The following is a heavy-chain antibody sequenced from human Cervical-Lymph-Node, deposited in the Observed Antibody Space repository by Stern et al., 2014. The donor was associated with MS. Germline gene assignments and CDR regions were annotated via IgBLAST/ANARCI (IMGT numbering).Heavy chain of an antibody. CDR1: GDSISNTNW. V-gene: IGHV4-4*02. Sequence: QVQPQESGPGLVKPSGTLSLSCAVSGDSISNTNWWGWVRQPPGMGLEWIGEIYHSGSTNYNSSLKSRVTISVDKSKNQFSLELTSVTAADTAVYYCARVYSGYDWFDYWGQGTLVTVSS. J-gene: IGHJ4*02. CDR3: ARVYSGYDWFDY. CDR2: IYHSGST. D-gene: IGHD5-12*01.